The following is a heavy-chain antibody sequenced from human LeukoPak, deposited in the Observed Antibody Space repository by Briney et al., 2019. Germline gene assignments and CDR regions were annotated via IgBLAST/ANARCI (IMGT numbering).Heavy chain of an antibody. Sequence: GGSLRLSCAASGFTFSSYAMSWVRQAPGKGLEWVSVIYSGGSTYYADSVKGRFTISRDNSKNTLYLQMNSLRAEDTAVYYCARGLLVEGGDCGFDYWGQGTLVTVSS. CDR1: GFTFSSYA. D-gene: IGHD2-21*02. V-gene: IGHV3-53*01. CDR3: ARGLLVEGGDCGFDY. CDR2: IYSGGST. J-gene: IGHJ4*02.